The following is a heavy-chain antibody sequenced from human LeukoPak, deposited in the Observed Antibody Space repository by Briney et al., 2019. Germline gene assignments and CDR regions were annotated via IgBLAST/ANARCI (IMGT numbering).Heavy chain of an antibody. CDR3: ARYYGSGRGYYGLDV. CDR2: IKQDGSEK. Sequence: PGGSLRLSCAASGFTFDDYGMSWVRQAPGKGLEWVANIKQDGSEKYYVDSVKGRFTISKDNAKNSLYLQMNSLRAEDTAVYYCARYYGSGRGYYGLDVWGQGTTVTVSS. D-gene: IGHD3-10*01. CDR1: GFTFDDYG. J-gene: IGHJ6*02. V-gene: IGHV3-7*02.